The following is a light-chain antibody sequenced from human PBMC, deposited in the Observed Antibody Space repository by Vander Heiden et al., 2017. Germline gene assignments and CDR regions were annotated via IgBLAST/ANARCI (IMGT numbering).Light chain of an antibody. CDR1: QSVSSSY. J-gene: IGKJ4*01. CDR2: GAS. V-gene: IGKV3-20*01. CDR3: QQYGSSPLT. Sequence: VLTQSPGTLSLPPGQSATLSCRASQSVSSSYLGWYQQKPGQAPRLLIYGASSRATGIPDRFSGSGSGTDFTLTISRLDPEDFAVYYCQQYGSSPLTFGGGSKVEIK.